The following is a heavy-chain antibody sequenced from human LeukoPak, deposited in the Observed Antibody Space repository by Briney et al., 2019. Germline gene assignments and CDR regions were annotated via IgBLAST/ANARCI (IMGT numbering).Heavy chain of an antibody. J-gene: IGHJ4*02. D-gene: IGHD6-19*01. CDR2: IYPGDSDT. Sequence: GESLKISCKGSGYSFGSYWIGWVRQMPRKGLEWMGIIYPGDSDTRYSPSFQGQVTISADKSIKTAYLQWSSLKASDTAMYYCARRSSGWYQDYWGQGTLVTVSS. CDR3: ARRSSGWYQDY. CDR1: GYSFGSYW. V-gene: IGHV5-51*01.